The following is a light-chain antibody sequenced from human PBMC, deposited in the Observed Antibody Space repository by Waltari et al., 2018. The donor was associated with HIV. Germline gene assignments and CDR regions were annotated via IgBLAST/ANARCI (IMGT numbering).Light chain of an antibody. CDR2: AAS. CDR1: QSGGTY. CDR3: QQSDTIPYT. Sequence: DIQVTQSPSSLSASVGDRVTITCRTSQSGGTYLNWYQQSQGKAPNLLSYAASTLHSGGPSRFSGGGSGTDFTLTIVSLQPEDFATYYCQQSDTIPYTVGQGTKLEI. V-gene: IGKV1-39*01. J-gene: IGKJ2*01.